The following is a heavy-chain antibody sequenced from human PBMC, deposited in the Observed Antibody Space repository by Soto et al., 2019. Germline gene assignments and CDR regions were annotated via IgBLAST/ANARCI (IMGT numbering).Heavy chain of an antibody. V-gene: IGHV3-9*01. D-gene: IGHD3-10*01. CDR2: ISWKGDNS. CDR3: ADDVYPVWDLLPVRDS. J-gene: IGHJ1*01. Sequence: EVQLVESGGGVVQPGRSLRLSCAASGFTFDDYAMHWVRQAPGKGLEWVSGISWKGDNSAYADAVKGRFTISRDNAKNSLYLQMNSATTADTALYYRADDVYPVWDLLPVRDSGGQGSVV. CDR1: GFTFDDYA.